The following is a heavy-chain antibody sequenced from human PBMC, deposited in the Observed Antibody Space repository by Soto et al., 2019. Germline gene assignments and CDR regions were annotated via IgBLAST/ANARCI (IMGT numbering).Heavy chain of an antibody. V-gene: IGHV3-23*01. Sequence: GGSLRLSCAASGFTFSSYAMSWVRQAPGKGLEWVSAISGSGGSTYYADSVKGRFTISRDNSKNTLYLQMNSLRAEDTAVYYCASQRQLYSGYAYFDYWGQGTLVTVSS. CDR3: ASQRQLYSGYAYFDY. CDR1: GFTFSSYA. CDR2: ISGSGGST. J-gene: IGHJ4*02. D-gene: IGHD5-12*01.